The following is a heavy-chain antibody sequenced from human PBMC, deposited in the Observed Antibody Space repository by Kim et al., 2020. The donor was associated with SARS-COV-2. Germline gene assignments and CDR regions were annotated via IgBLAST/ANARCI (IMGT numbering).Heavy chain of an antibody. CDR1: GFTFTDYY. CDR2: ISGDLITI. V-gene: IGHV3-11*01. J-gene: IGHJ4*02. CDR3: GRGGAVGTDH. D-gene: IGHD6-13*01. Sequence: GGSLRLSCAASGFTFTDYYMTWMRQAPGKGLEWVSYISGDLITINYGDSVKGRFVISRDNAKNSLYLQMNRLRVDDTAVYYCGRGGAVGTDHWGQGTLVTVSS.